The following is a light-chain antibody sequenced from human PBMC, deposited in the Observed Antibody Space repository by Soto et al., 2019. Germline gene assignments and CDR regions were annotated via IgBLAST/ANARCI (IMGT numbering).Light chain of an antibody. CDR2: GES. V-gene: IGKV3-20*01. CDR1: QSVSSSY. Sequence: EIVLTQSPGTLSLSPGERATLSCRASQSVSSSYLAWYQQKPGQAPRLLIYGESSRATGIPDRFSGSGSGTDFTLTISRLEPEDFAVYYCQQYGSSPPNTFGGGTKVEIK. J-gene: IGKJ4*01. CDR3: QQYGSSPPNT.